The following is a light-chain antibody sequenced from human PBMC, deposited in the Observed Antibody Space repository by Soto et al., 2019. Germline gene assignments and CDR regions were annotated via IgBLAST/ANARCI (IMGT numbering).Light chain of an antibody. CDR2: DAS. J-gene: IGKJ1*01. V-gene: IGKV3-20*01. Sequence: EIVLTQSPGTLSLSPGERATLSCRASQSVTSSYLAWYQQKPGQAPRLLIYDASSRATGIPDRFSGSGSGTDFTLTISRLEPEDFAVYYCQQYDSSSKTFGQGTKVDIK. CDR1: QSVTSSY. CDR3: QQYDSSSKT.